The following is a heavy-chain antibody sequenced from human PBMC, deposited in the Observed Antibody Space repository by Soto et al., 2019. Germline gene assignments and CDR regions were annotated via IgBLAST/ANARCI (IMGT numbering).Heavy chain of an antibody. CDR2: ISTTGNT. V-gene: IGHV4-4*07. D-gene: IGHD1-7*01. J-gene: IGHJ4*02. Sequence: SETLSLTCTVSGDTITSFSWNWIRQSAGKGLEWIGRISTTGNTHYNPSLESRVTMSLDTSKNQFSLTLTSVTAADTAVYYCEGESGENWSYEAYWGQGTLVTVSS. CDR3: EGESGENWSYEAY. CDR1: GDTITSFS.